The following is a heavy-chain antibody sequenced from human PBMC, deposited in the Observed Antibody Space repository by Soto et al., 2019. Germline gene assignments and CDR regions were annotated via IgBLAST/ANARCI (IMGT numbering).Heavy chain of an antibody. CDR1: GGTFSSYS. V-gene: IGHV1-69*06. CDR3: ARERSYYYAMDV. Sequence: QVQLVQSGAEVKKSGSPVKVSCTASGGTFSSYSINWVRQAPGQGLEWMGGVIPIFGKPTYAQKFQGRLTITADKSTSTAYMELTSLRYDDTAVYHCARERSYYYAMDVWGQGTTVTVSS. J-gene: IGHJ6*02. CDR2: VIPIFGKP.